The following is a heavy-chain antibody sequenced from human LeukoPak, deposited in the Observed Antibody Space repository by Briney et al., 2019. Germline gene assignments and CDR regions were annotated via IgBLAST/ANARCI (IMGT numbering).Heavy chain of an antibody. Sequence: GGSLRLSCAASGFPFSSYAMHWVRQAPGKGLEGVAVISYDGSNKYYADSVKGRFTISRDNSKNTLYLQMNSLRAEDTAVYYCARDSDDPPFDYWGQGTLVTVSS. V-gene: IGHV3-30-3*01. J-gene: IGHJ4*02. CDR2: ISYDGSNK. D-gene: IGHD1-1*01. CDR1: GFPFSSYA. CDR3: ARDSDDPPFDY.